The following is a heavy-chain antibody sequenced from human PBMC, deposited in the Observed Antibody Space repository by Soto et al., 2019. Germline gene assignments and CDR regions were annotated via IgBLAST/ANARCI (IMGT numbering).Heavy chain of an antibody. CDR3: ARENDVPPWFDP. Sequence: QMQLVQSGAEVRKPGSSVNVSCKASGGTFSNFAVSWVRQAPGQGLEWMGLIIPMFGTTNYAHNFQGRAAITADKSAGIVYLALNSLRTNDTAMYYCARENDVPPWFDPWGQGTLVTVSS. D-gene: IGHD2-2*01. J-gene: IGHJ5*02. V-gene: IGHV1-69*06. CDR1: GGTFSNFA. CDR2: IIPMFGTT.